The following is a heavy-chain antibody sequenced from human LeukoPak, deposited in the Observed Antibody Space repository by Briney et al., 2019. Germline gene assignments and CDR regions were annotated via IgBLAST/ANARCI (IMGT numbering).Heavy chain of an antibody. CDR1: GFTVSSNY. D-gene: IGHD4-23*01. Sequence: GGSLRLSCAASGFTVSSNYMSWVRQAPGKGLEWVSVIYSGGSTCYADSVKGRFTISRDNSKNTLYLQMNSLRAEGTAVYYCARDLGGNSFDYWGQGTLVTVSS. CDR2: IYSGGST. CDR3: ARDLGGNSFDY. V-gene: IGHV3-53*01. J-gene: IGHJ4*02.